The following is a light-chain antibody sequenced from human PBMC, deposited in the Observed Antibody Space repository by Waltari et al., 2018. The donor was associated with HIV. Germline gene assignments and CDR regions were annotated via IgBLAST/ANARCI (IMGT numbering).Light chain of an antibody. V-gene: IGLV1-47*01. CDR2: RNN. Sequence: QSVLTQPPSASGTPGQRVTISCSGSSSSIGSNYVYWYQQLPGTAPKLLIYRNNQRPSGVPDLFSGSKSGTSASLAISGLRSEDEADYYCAAWDDSLSGYVFGTGTKVTVL. CDR1: SSSIGSNY. CDR3: AAWDDSLSGYV. J-gene: IGLJ1*01.